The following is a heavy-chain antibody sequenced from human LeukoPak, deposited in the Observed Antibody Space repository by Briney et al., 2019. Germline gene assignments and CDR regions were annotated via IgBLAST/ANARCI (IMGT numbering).Heavy chain of an antibody. CDR1: GYTFTSYY. Sequence: ASVKVSCKASGYTFTSYYMHWVRQAPGQGLEWMGWINPNSGGTNYAQKFQGRVTMTRDTSISTAYMELSRLRSDDTAVYYCAARQGMATIATDYWGQGTLVTVSS. D-gene: IGHD5-24*01. CDR2: INPNSGGT. J-gene: IGHJ4*02. CDR3: AARQGMATIATDY. V-gene: IGHV1-2*02.